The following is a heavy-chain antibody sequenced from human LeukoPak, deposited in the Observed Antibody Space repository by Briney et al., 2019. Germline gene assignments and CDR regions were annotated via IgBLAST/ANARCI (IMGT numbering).Heavy chain of an antibody. D-gene: IGHD3-10*01. Sequence: SETLSLTCTVSGGSISSSSYYWGWIRQPPGKGLEWIGEINHSGSTNYNPSLKSRVTISVDTSKNQFSLKLSSVTAADTAVYYCARTSPDYYGSGSYTNYYYYMDVWGKGTTVTISS. V-gene: IGHV4-39*07. J-gene: IGHJ6*03. CDR3: ARTSPDYYGSGSYTNYYYYMDV. CDR1: GGSISSSSYY. CDR2: INHSGST.